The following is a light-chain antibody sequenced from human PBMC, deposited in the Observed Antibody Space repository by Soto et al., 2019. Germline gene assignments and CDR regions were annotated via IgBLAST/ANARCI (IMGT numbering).Light chain of an antibody. Sequence: QSVLTQPPSASGTPGQRVTISCSGSSSNIETNYVYWYQQLPGTAPKLLIYRNNQRPSGVPDRLSGSKSATSASLASSGLRSEDEADYYCASWDDSLSGWVFGGGTKLTVL. J-gene: IGLJ3*02. CDR1: SSNIETNY. V-gene: IGLV1-47*01. CDR2: RNN. CDR3: ASWDDSLSGWV.